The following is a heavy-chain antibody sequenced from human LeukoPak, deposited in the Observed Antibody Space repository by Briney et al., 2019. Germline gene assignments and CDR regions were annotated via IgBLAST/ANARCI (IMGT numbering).Heavy chain of an antibody. D-gene: IGHD3-16*02. J-gene: IGHJ5*02. Sequence: GVSLRLSCAASGFTFSSYSMNWVRQAPGKGLEWVSSISSSTYIYYADSVKGRFTISRDNAKNSLYLQMNSLRAEDTAVYYCARAATYDSIWGSYRYGDWFDPWGQGTLVTVSS. CDR2: ISSSTYI. CDR3: ARAATYDSIWGSYRYGDWFDP. V-gene: IGHV3-21*01. CDR1: GFTFSSYS.